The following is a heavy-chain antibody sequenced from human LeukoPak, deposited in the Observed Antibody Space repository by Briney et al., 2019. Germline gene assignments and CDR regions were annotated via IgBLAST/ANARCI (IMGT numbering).Heavy chain of an antibody. CDR3: ARDLSGSNTPGV. V-gene: IGHV1-69*13. CDR2: IIPIFGTA. Sequence: ASVKVSCKASGGTFSSYAISWVRQAPGQGLEWMGGIIPIFGTANYAQKFQGRVTITADESTSTAYMELSSLRSEDTAVYYCARDLSGSNTPGVWGQGTMVTVSS. J-gene: IGHJ3*01. D-gene: IGHD3-22*01. CDR1: GGTFSSYA.